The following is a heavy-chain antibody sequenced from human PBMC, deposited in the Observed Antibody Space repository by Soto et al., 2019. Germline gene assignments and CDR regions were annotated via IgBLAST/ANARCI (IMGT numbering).Heavy chain of an antibody. Sequence: QVQLVQSGAEGKKPGSSVKVSCKTSGVSFNNNGIGWVRQAPGHGLEWMGGVSPPFRTSNYARKFQGRISITADASTGTVNMELSRMTSEDTAQYYCARVLYYGSGSYSPYGMDVWGQGTTVTVCS. CDR2: VSPPFRTS. CDR1: GVSFNNNG. V-gene: IGHV1-69*01. J-gene: IGHJ6*02. D-gene: IGHD3-10*01. CDR3: ARVLYYGSGSYSPYGMDV.